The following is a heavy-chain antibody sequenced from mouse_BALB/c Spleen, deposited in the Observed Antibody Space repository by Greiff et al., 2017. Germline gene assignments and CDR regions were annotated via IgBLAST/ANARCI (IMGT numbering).Heavy chain of an antibody. CDR3: TRSGYGSSHWYFDV. J-gene: IGHJ1*01. CDR1: GYTFTSYW. V-gene: IGHV1-69*02. D-gene: IGHD1-1*01. CDR2: IYPSDSYT. Sequence: QVQLKQPGAELVRPGASVKLSCKASGYTFTSYWINWVKQRPGQGLEWIGNIYPSDSYTNYNQKFKDKATLTVDKSSSTAYMQLSSPTSEDSAVYYCTRSGYGSSHWYFDVWGAGTTVTVSS.